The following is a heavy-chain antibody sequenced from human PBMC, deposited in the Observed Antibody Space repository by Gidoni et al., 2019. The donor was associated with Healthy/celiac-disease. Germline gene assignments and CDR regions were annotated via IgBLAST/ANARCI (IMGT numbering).Heavy chain of an antibody. D-gene: IGHD2-2*01. CDR1: GFTFSSYA. V-gene: IGHV3-23*01. J-gene: IGHJ4*02. CDR3: AKVPAAIPYFDY. CDR2: ISGSGGSR. Sequence: EVQLLESGGGLVQPGGSLRLSCAASGFTFSSYAMSWVRQAPGKGLEWGSAISGSGGSRYYADSVKGRFTISRDNSKNTLYLQMNSLRAEDTAVYYCAKVPAAIPYFDYWGQGTLVTVS.